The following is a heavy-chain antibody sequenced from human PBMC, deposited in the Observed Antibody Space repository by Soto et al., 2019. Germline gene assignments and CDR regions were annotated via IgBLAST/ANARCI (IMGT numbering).Heavy chain of an antibody. CDR3: AKDRGYSYGKGFWDY. CDR2: ISGSGGST. J-gene: IGHJ4*02. Sequence: GGSLRLSCATSGFTFSSYAMSWVRQAPGKGLEWVSAISGSGGSTYYADSVKGRFTISRDNSKNTLYLQMNSLRAEDTAVYYCAKDRGYSYGKGFWDYWGQGTLVTVSS. D-gene: IGHD5-18*01. CDR1: GFTFSSYA. V-gene: IGHV3-23*01.